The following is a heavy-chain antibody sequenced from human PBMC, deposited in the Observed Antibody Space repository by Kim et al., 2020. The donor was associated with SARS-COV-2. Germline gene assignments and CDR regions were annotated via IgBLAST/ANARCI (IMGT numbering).Heavy chain of an antibody. J-gene: IGHJ3*02. V-gene: IGHV3-23*03. CDR3: AKGFEALDI. Sequence: SRYEAAPVKGRFTISRDNSMNTLYLQMNSLRDEDTAVYFCAKGFEALDIWGQGTMVTVSS. CDR2: SR.